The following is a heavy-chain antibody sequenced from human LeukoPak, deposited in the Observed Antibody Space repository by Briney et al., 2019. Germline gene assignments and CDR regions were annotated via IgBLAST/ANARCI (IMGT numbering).Heavy chain of an antibody. Sequence: PGASVKVSCKVSGYTLTELSMHWVRQAPGKGLEWMGWISAYNGNTNYAQKLQGRVTMTTDTSTSTAYMELRSLRSDDTAVYYCARGDGSGPEVLDPWGQGTLVTVSS. D-gene: IGHD3-10*01. V-gene: IGHV1-18*01. CDR3: ARGDGSGPEVLDP. J-gene: IGHJ5*02. CDR1: GYTLTELS. CDR2: ISAYNGNT.